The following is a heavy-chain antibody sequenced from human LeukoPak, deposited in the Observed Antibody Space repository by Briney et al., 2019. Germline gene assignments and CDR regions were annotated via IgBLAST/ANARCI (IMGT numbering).Heavy chain of an antibody. D-gene: IGHD3-22*01. Sequence: GGSLGLSCATSGFTFSNAWMSWVRQAPGKGLEWVGRIKSKTDGGTTDYAAPVKGRFTISRDDSKNTLYLQMNSLKTEDTAVYYCTTAAGYYDSSGYYYYLGYWGQGTLVTVSS. V-gene: IGHV3-15*01. CDR2: IKSKTDGGTT. CDR1: GFTFSNAW. CDR3: TTAAGYYDSSGYYYYLGY. J-gene: IGHJ4*02.